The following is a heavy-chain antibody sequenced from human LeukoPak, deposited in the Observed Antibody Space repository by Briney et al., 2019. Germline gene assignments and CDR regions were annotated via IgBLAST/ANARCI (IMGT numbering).Heavy chain of an antibody. Sequence: ASVKVSCKVSGSSFTELSMHWVRQAPGKGIEWMGGFDPEDGETIYAQKFQGRVTMTECISTDTAYMELTRLSTEDTAVYYCPTSKGLLLSLDYWGQGTLVTVSS. V-gene: IGHV1-24*01. D-gene: IGHD2-21*02. J-gene: IGHJ4*02. CDR3: PTSKGLLLSLDY. CDR2: FDPEDGET. CDR1: GSSFTELS.